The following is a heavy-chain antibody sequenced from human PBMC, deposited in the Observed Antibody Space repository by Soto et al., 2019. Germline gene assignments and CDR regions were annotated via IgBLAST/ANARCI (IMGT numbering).Heavy chain of an antibody. CDR3: VATLGYCSGGSCYPARYYGKDV. CDR2: IIPIFGTA. D-gene: IGHD2-15*01. V-gene: IGHV1-69*12. J-gene: IGHJ6*02. CDR1: GGTFSRYA. Sequence: QVQLVQSGAEVKKPGSSVKVSCKASGGTFSRYAISWVRQAPGQGLEWMGGIIPIFGTANYAQKFQGRVTITADESTSTAYMELSSLRSEDTAVYYCVATLGYCSGGSCYPARYYGKDVWGQGTTVTVSS.